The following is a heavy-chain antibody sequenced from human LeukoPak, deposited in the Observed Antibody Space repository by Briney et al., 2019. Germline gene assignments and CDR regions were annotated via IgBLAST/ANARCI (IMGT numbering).Heavy chain of an antibody. CDR1: GFTFSNYC. Sequence: GGSLRLSCAASGFTFSNYCMSWVRQAPGKGLEWVANIKQDGSEKYYVDSVKGRFTISRDNSKNTLYLQMNSLRAEDTAVYYCAKKYSTGLDPWGQGTLVTVSS. CDR3: AKKYSTGLDP. CDR2: IKQDGSEK. J-gene: IGHJ5*02. V-gene: IGHV3-7*03. D-gene: IGHD1-26*01.